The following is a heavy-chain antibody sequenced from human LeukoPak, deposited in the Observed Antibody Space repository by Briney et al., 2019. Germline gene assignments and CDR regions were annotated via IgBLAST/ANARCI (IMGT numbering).Heavy chain of an antibody. CDR2: ISYSGIT. J-gene: IGHJ6*02. CDR1: GVSVTTSGYY. Sequence: SETLSLTCTVFGVSVTTSGYYGAWIRQPPGRGLEWIGNISYSGITYYKPSLRGRVTISGDTAKNQFSLKLSSGTAADTAVYYCARHNDYASLMDVWGQGTTVTVSS. CDR3: ARHNDYASLMDV. D-gene: IGHD2-2*01. V-gene: IGHV4-39*01.